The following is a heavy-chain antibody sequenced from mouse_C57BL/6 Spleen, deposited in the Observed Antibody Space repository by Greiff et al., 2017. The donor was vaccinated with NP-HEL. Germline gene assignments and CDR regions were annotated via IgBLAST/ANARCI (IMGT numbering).Heavy chain of an antibody. D-gene: IGHD2-5*01. J-gene: IGHJ4*01. CDR2: INPNNGGT. V-gene: IGHV1-18*01. CDR3: ARRGYYSNYFYAMDY. Sequence: EVQLQQSGPELVKPGASVKIPCKASGYTFTDYNIDWVKQSHGKSLEWIGDINPNNGGTIYNQKFKGKATLTVDKSSSTAYMELRSLTSEDTAVYYCARRGYYSNYFYAMDYWGQGTSVTVSS. CDR1: GYTFTDYN.